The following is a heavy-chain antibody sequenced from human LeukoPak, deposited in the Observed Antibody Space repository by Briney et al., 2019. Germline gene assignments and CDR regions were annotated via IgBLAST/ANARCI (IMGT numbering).Heavy chain of an antibody. V-gene: IGHV4-59*12. Sequence: SETLSLTCTVSGGSISSYYWSWIRQPPGKGLEWIGYIYYSGSTNYNPSLKSRVTMSVDTSKNQFSLKLSSVTAADTAVYYCARGRRDSSSSGNFDYWGQGTLVTVSS. CDR1: GGSISSYY. D-gene: IGHD6-6*01. CDR2: IYYSGST. J-gene: IGHJ4*02. CDR3: ARGRRDSSSSGNFDY.